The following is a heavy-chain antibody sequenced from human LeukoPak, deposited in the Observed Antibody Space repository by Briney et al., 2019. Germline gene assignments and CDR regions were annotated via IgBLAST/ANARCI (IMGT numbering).Heavy chain of an antibody. J-gene: IGHJ6*02. Sequence: ASVTVSFKASGYTFTDYYIHWVRQAPGQGLEGMGEIIPIFGTANYAQKFQGRVTITADESTSTAYMELGSLRSEDTAVYHCASPPLGGATNYYYYGMDVWGQGTTVTVSS. CDR2: IIPIFGTA. CDR3: ASPPLGGATNYYYYGMDV. D-gene: IGHD1-26*01. V-gene: IGHV1-69*13. CDR1: GYTFTDYY.